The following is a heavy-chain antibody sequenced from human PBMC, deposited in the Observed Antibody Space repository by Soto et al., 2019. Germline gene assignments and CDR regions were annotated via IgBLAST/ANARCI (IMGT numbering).Heavy chain of an antibody. CDR3: ARTLERITIFGVVQTNYYYYMDV. V-gene: IGHV3-53*04. J-gene: IGHJ6*03. CDR2: IYSGGST. CDR1: GFTVSSNY. D-gene: IGHD3-3*01. Sequence: EVQLVESGGGLVQPGGSLRLSCAASGFTVSSNYMSWVRQAPGKGLEWVSVIYSGGSTYYADSVKGRFTISRHNSKNTLYLQMNSLRAEDTAVYYCARTLERITIFGVVQTNYYYYMDVWGKGTTVTVSS.